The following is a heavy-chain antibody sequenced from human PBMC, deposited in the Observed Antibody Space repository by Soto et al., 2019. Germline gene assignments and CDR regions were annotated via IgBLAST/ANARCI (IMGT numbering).Heavy chain of an antibody. CDR3: ARDLWGYCGTDCYPLDV. Sequence: LSLTCTVSGGTISRYYWSWIRQPPGKGLEWIGYMYNTGSTVYNPSFKSRVTISVDTSKNQFSLKLNSVTAADTAVYYCARDLWGYCGTDCYPLDVWGQGTTVTVSS. CDR2: MYNTGST. D-gene: IGHD2-21*02. V-gene: IGHV4-59*01. J-gene: IGHJ6*02. CDR1: GGTISRYY.